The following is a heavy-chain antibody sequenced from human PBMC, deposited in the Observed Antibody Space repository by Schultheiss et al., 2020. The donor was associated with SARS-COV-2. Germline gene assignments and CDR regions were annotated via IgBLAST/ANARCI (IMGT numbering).Heavy chain of an antibody. J-gene: IGHJ6*02. Sequence: SETLSLTCTVSGGSISSGGYYWGWIRQPPGKGLEWIGSIYYSGSTYYNPSLKSRVTISVDTSKNQFSLKLSSVTAADTAVYYCAIEGARHPRDYGMDVWGQGTTVTVSS. V-gene: IGHV4-39*07. CDR3: AIEGARHPRDYGMDV. D-gene: IGHD3-10*01. CDR2: IYYSGST. CDR1: GGSISSGGYY.